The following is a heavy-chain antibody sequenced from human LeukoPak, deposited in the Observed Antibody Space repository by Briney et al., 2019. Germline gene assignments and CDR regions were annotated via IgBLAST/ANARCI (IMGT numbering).Heavy chain of an antibody. J-gene: IGHJ5*02. CDR1: GFTFSSYW. CDR2: IKQDGSEK. D-gene: IGHD6-6*01. V-gene: IGHV3-7*01. CDR3: ARDGIAARRGNWFDP. Sequence: GGSLRLSCAASGFTFSSYWMSWVRQAPGKGLEWVANIKQDGSEKYYVDSVKGRFTISRDNAKNSLYLQMNSLRAEDTAVYYCARDGIAARRGNWFDPWGQGTLVTVSS.